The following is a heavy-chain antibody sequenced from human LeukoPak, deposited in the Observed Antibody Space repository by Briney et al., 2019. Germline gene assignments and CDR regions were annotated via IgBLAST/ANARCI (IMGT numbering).Heavy chain of an antibody. Sequence: SEILSLTCSVYGGSFGGYYWSWIRQSPEKGLEWIAEINQSGNTNYNPSLKSRVTISVDTPKNQFSLKVTSVVAADTAVYYCATGPGGYYFDYWGQGTLVTVSS. CDR1: GGSFGGYY. J-gene: IGHJ4*02. V-gene: IGHV4-34*01. D-gene: IGHD3-3*01. CDR3: ATGPGGYYFDY. CDR2: INQSGNT.